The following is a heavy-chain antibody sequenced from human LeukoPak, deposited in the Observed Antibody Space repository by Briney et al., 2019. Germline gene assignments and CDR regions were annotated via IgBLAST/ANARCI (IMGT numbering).Heavy chain of an antibody. CDR2: INPNSGGT. D-gene: IGHD2-2*01. Sequence: ASVKVSXKASGYTFTGYYMHWVRQAPGQGLEWIGWINPNSGGTNYAQKFQGRVTMTRDTSISTAYMELSRLISDDTAVYYCARVYRYCSSTSCYPPPFDYWGQGTLVTVSS. CDR1: GYTFTGYY. J-gene: IGHJ4*02. CDR3: ARVYRYCSSTSCYPPPFDY. V-gene: IGHV1-2*02.